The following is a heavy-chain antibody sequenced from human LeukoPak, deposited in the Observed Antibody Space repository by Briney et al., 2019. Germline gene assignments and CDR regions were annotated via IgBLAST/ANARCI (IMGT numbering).Heavy chain of an antibody. CDR3: TKVTSTGSCYQSDY. CDR1: GFTFNKYA. D-gene: IGHD2-15*01. CDR2: LSSGGGSP. V-gene: IGHV3-23*01. J-gene: IGHJ4*02. Sequence: PGGSLRPSCVPSGFTFNKYAMTWVRQAPGKGLEWISGLSSGGGSPYYADSVKGRFTISRDNSKNTLFLQMNSLRAEDTAIYYCTKVTSTGSCYQSDYWGQGTLVTVSS.